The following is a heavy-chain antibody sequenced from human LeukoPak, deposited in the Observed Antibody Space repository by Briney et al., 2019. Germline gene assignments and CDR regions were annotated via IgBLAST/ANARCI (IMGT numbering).Heavy chain of an antibody. D-gene: IGHD3-10*01. CDR3: ARGDYYGSGSYFGYYYYMDV. Sequence: TSETLSLTCAVFNGSFSNYYWSWIRQPPGKGLEWIGEINHSGSTNYNPSLKSRVTISVDTSKNQFSLKLSSVTAADTAVYYCARGDYYGSGSYFGYYYYMDVWGKGTTVTVSS. CDR2: INHSGST. V-gene: IGHV4-34*01. J-gene: IGHJ6*03. CDR1: NGSFSNYY.